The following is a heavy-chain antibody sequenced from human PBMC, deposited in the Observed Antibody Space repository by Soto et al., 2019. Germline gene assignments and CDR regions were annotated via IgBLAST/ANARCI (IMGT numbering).Heavy chain of an antibody. D-gene: IGHD2-2*01. V-gene: IGHV3-23*01. CDR2: TSGSGGST. CDR3: ANPYCSSTSCQGAFDI. J-gene: IGHJ3*02. Sequence: GGSLRLSCAASGFTFSSYAMSWVRQAPGKGLEWVSATSGSGGSTYYADSVKGRFTISRDNSKNTLYLQMNSLRAEDTAVYYCANPYCSSTSCQGAFDIWGQGTMVTVSS. CDR1: GFTFSSYA.